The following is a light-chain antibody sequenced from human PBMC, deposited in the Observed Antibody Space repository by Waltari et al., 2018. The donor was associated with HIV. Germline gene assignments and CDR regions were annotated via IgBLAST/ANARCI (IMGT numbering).Light chain of an antibody. V-gene: IGLV2-23*01. J-gene: IGLJ1*01. CDR2: EGS. Sequence: QSALTQPASVSGSPGQSITISCTGTSSDVGSYNLVSWYQQHPGKAPKVMIYEGSKRPAGVSNRFSCSESGDTASLTISGLQAEDEADYYCCSYTGSSTRRPYVFGTGTKVTVL. CDR1: SSDVGSYNL. CDR3: CSYTGSSTRRPYV.